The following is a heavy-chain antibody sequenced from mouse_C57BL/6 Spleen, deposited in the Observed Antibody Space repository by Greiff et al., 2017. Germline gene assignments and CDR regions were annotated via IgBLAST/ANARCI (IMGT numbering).Heavy chain of an antibody. CDR2: ISSGSSNI. Sequence: EVQLVESGGGLVKPGGSLKLSCAASGFTFSDYGMHWVRQAPEKGLEWVAYISSGSSNIYYVDTVKGRFTISRDNAKNTLFLQMTSLRSEDTAMYYCARGAGSSNYFDYWGQGTTLSVSS. V-gene: IGHV5-17*01. CDR1: GFTFSDYG. J-gene: IGHJ2*01. CDR3: ARGAGSSNYFDY. D-gene: IGHD1-1*01.